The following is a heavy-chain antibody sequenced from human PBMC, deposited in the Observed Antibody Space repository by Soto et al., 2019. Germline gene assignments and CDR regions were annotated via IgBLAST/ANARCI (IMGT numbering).Heavy chain of an antibody. V-gene: IGHV1-18*01. CDR2: ISGYNGNT. CDR1: GYTFTNYG. D-gene: IGHD2-2*01. Sequence: QVQVVQSGDEVKKPGASVKVSCKASGYTFTNYGFSWVRQAPGQGLEWMGWISGYNGNTKYAEKFQGRVTMTTDTSTRTAHTALRSLRSDDTAVKYWAREGHAPYDSSGMDVWGQGTAVTVSS. CDR3: AREGHAPYDSSGMDV. J-gene: IGHJ6*02.